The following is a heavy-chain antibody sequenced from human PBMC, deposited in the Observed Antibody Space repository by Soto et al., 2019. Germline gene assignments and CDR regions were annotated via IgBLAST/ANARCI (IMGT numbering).Heavy chain of an antibody. CDR1: GGSISSYY. Sequence: QVQLQESGPGLVKPSETLSLTCTVSGGSISSYYWSWIRQPPGKGLEWIGYIYYSGSTNYNPSLTSRVTISVDTSKNQFSLKLSSVTAAETAVYYCARRYGGHFDYWGQGTLVTVSS. D-gene: IGHD4-17*01. J-gene: IGHJ4*02. CDR3: ARRYGGHFDY. V-gene: IGHV4-59*08. CDR2: IYYSGST.